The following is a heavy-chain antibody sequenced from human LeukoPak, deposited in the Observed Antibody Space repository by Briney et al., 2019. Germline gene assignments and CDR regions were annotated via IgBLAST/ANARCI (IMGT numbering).Heavy chain of an antibody. CDR2: IYYSGST. D-gene: IGHD3-3*01. CDR1: GGSISSSSYY. CDR3: ARHVDWSGYYTLSGWFDP. J-gene: IGHJ5*02. Sequence: SETLSLTCTVSGGSISSSSYYWGWIRQPPGKGLEWIGSIYYSGSTYYNPSLKSRVTISVDTYKNQCSLKLSSVTAADTAVYYCARHVDWSGYYTLSGWFDPWGQGTLVTVSS. V-gene: IGHV4-39*01.